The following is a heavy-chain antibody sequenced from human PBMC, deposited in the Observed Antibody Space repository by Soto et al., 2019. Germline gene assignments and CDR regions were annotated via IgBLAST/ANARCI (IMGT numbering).Heavy chain of an antibody. CDR3: ARVGGAAARPGYNGNAYYYYYMDV. V-gene: IGHV4-59*01. CDR1: GGSISSYY. Sequence: QVQLQESGPGLVKPSETLSLTCTVSGGSISSYYWSWIRQPPGKGLEWIGYIYYSGRTNYNPYLKSRVTISVDTSKNQFSLKLSSVTAADTAVYYCARVGGAAARPGYNGNAYYYYYMDVWGKGTTVTVSS. J-gene: IGHJ6*03. CDR2: IYYSGRT. D-gene: IGHD6-6*01.